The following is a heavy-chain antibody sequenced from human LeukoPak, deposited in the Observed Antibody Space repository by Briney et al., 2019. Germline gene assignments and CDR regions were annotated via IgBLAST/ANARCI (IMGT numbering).Heavy chain of an antibody. CDR2: ISSNGGST. CDR1: GFTFSSYA. Sequence: PGGSLRLSCAASGFTFSSYAMHWVRQAPGKGLEYVSAISSNGGSTYYANSVKGRFTISRDNSKNTLYLQMGSLRAEDMAVYYXXXGXSPDGSGAEYFXHWGQGTLVTVSS. CDR3: XXGXSPDGSGAEYFXH. J-gene: IGHJ1*01. D-gene: IGHD2-21*01. V-gene: IGHV3-64*01.